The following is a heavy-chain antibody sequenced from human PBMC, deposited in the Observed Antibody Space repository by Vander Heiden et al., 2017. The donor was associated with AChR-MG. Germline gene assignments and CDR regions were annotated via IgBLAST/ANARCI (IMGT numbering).Heavy chain of an antibody. CDR2: VTASGSST. D-gene: IGHD5-18*01. CDR3: AKRLDTPGVVDY. Sequence: EVQLLESGGGLVQPGGSLTLSCAASGFTFSTYAMYWVRQAPGKGLEWVSAVTASGSSTSYADAVKGRFTISRDNSKRALYLQVRRMRAEDTAVYYCAKRLDTPGVVDYWGQGTLVSVSS. CDR1: GFTFSTYA. V-gene: IGHV3-23*01. J-gene: IGHJ4*02.